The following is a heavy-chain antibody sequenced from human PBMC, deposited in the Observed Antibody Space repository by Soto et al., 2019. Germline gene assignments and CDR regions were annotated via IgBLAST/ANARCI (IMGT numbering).Heavy chain of an antibody. CDR3: ARRADSSGWLDAFDI. D-gene: IGHD6-19*01. CDR2: IDPSDSYT. Sequence: GESLKISCKGSGYIFTSYWISCFRQMPVKGLEWMGRIDPSDSYTNYSPSFQGHVTISAGKSISTAYLQWSSLKASDTAMYYCARRADSSGWLDAFDIWGQGTMVTVSS. CDR1: GYIFTSYW. V-gene: IGHV5-10-1*01. J-gene: IGHJ3*02.